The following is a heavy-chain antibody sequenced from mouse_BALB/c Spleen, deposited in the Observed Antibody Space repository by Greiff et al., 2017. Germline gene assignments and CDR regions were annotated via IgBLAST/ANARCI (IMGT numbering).Heavy chain of an antibody. J-gene: IGHJ2*01. CDR3: AREAFITTAKDY. D-gene: IGHD1-2*01. CDR2: IHYSGST. Sequence: EVQGVESGPDLVKPSQSLSLTCTVTGYSITSGYSWHWIRQFPGNKLEWMGYIHYSGSTNYNPSLKSRISITRDTSKNQFFLQLNSVTTEDTATYYCAREAFITTAKDYWGQGTTLTVSS. CDR1: GYSITSGYS. V-gene: IGHV3-1*02.